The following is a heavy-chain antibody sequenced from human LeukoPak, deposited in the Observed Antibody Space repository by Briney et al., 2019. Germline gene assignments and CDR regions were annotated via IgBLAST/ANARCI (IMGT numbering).Heavy chain of an antibody. Sequence: GGSLRLSCAASGFTFSSYAMSWVRQAPGKGLEWVSAISGRGGSTYYADSVKGRFTISRDNSKNTLYLQMNSLRAEDTAVYYCAKDTNTALWFGELNYFDYWGQGTLVTVSS. V-gene: IGHV3-23*01. D-gene: IGHD3-10*01. CDR3: AKDTNTALWFGELNYFDY. CDR2: ISGRGGST. J-gene: IGHJ4*02. CDR1: GFTFSSYA.